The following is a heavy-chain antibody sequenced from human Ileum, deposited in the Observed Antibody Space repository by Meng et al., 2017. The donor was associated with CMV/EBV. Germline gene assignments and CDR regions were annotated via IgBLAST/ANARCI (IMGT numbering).Heavy chain of an antibody. CDR2: INHSGST. D-gene: IGHD6-6*01. V-gene: IGHV4-34*01. CDR1: GGSISSYY. J-gene: IGHJ6*02. Sequence: SETLSLTCTVSGGSISSYYWSWIRQPPGKGLEWIGEINHSGSTNYNPSLKSRVTISVDTSKNQFSLKLSSVTAADTAVYYCASFPTSSSSYYYYYGMDVWGQGTTVTVSS. CDR3: ASFPTSSSSYYYYYGMDV.